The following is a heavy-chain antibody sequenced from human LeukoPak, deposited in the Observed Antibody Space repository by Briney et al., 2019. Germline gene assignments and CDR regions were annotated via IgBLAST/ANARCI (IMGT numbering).Heavy chain of an antibody. V-gene: IGHV4-59*08. J-gene: IGHJ3*02. D-gene: IGHD6-13*01. CDR3: ARHYIAAGGGDAFDI. CDR2: IYYNGST. Sequence: SETLSLTCTVSGGSMRSYYWSWIRQPAGKGLEWIGYIYYNGSTNYNPSLKSRVTISVDTSKNQFSLKLSSVTAADTAVYYCARHYIAAGGGDAFDIWGQGTMVTVSS. CDR1: GGSMRSYY.